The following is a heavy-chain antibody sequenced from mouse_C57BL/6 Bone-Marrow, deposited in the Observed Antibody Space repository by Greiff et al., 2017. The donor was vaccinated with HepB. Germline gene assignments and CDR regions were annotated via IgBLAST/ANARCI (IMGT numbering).Heavy chain of an antibody. CDR2: INSDGGST. J-gene: IGHJ2*01. Sequence: DVKLQESGGGLVQPGESLKLSCESNEYEFPSHDMSWVRKTPEKRLELVAAINSDGGSTYYPDTMERRFIISRDNTKKTLYLQMSILRSEDTALYYCARHYYSNYHFDYWGQGTTLTVSS. D-gene: IGHD2-5*01. V-gene: IGHV5-2*01. CDR3: ARHYYSNYHFDY. CDR1: EYEFPSHD.